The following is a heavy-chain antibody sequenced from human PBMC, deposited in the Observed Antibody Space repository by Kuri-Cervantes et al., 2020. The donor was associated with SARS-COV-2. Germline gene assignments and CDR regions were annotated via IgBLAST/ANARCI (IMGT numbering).Heavy chain of an antibody. D-gene: IGHD2-2*02. V-gene: IGHV1-2*02. Sequence: ASVKVSCKASGYTFTGYYMHWLRQAPGQGLEWMGWINPNSGGTNYAQKFQGRVTMTRDTSISTAYMELSRLRSDDTAVYYCTGGEYCSSTSCYKDAFDIWGQGTMVTVSS. CDR2: INPNSGGT. J-gene: IGHJ3*02. CDR3: TGGEYCSSTSCYKDAFDI. CDR1: GYTFTGYY.